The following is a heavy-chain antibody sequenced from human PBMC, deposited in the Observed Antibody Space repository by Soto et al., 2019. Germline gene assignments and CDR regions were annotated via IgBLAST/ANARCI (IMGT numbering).Heavy chain of an antibody. CDR2: VFYSGAT. CDR3: ARAGFSYGHLLF. D-gene: IGHD3-10*01. Sequence: TLSLTCNVSGGPIKTGDYYWNWIRQPPGKGLEWIGYVFYSGATNYSPSLKSRAAISMDTSKNQFSLSLTSVTAADTAVYYCARAGFSYGHLLFWGQGIRVTVSS. CDR1: GGPIKTGDYY. V-gene: IGHV4-30-4*01. J-gene: IGHJ4*02.